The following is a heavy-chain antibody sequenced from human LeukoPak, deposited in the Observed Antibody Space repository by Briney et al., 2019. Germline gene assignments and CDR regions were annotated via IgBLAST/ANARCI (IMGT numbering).Heavy chain of an antibody. Sequence: GGSLGLSCVASGFTFNSYSMNWVRQAPGKGLEWVSYISSSSVTIYYADSVKGRFTISRDNAKNSLYLQMNSLRDEDTAVYYCARHIAVAGTWAYDYWGQGTLVTVSS. V-gene: IGHV3-48*02. J-gene: IGHJ4*02. CDR3: ARHIAVAGTWAYDY. CDR2: ISSSSVTI. D-gene: IGHD6-19*01. CDR1: GFTFNSYS.